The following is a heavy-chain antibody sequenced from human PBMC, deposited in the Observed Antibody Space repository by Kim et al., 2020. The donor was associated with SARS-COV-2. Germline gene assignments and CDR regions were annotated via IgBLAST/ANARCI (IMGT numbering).Heavy chain of an antibody. V-gene: IGHV3-15*01. CDR1: GFTLSNAW. CDR3: TTESYYYDSSGYHRYFQH. D-gene: IGHD3-22*01. Sequence: GGSLRLSCAASGFTLSNAWMSWVRQAPGKGLEWVGRIKSKTDGGTTDYAAPVKGRFTISRDDSKNTLYLQMNSLKTEDTAVYYCTTESYYYDSSGYHRYFQHWGQGTLVTVSS. J-gene: IGHJ1*01. CDR2: IKSKTDGGTT.